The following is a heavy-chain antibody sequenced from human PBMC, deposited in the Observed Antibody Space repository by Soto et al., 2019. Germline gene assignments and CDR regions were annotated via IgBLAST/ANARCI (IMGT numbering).Heavy chain of an antibody. CDR1: GFTFSSYS. CDR3: AREEYSSSSGHTRYYYYYMDV. D-gene: IGHD6-6*01. V-gene: IGHV3-21*01. Sequence: GGSLRLSCAASGFTFSSYSMNWVRQAPGKGLEWVSSISSSSSYIYYADSVKGRFTISRDNAKNSLYLQMNSLRAEDTAVYYCAREEYSSSSGHTRYYYYYMDVWGKGTTVTISS. CDR2: ISSSSSYI. J-gene: IGHJ6*03.